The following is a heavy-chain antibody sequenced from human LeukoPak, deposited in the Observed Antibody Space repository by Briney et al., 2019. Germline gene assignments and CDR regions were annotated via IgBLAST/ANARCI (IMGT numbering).Heavy chain of an antibody. J-gene: IGHJ3*02. D-gene: IGHD5-18*01. CDR1: GGSFSGYY. CDR2: INHSGST. Sequence: SKTLSLTCAVYGGSFSGYYWSWIRQPPGKGLEWIGEINHSGSTNYNPSLKSRVTISVDTSKNQFSLKLSSVTAADTAVYYCARHTRGVDRALVQDAFDIWGQGTTVTVSS. CDR3: ARHTRGVDRALVQDAFDI. V-gene: IGHV4-34*01.